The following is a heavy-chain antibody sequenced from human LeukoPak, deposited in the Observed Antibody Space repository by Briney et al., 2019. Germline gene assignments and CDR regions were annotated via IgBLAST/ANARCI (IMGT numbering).Heavy chain of an antibody. CDR3: ARDSSAVPHYYYYYMDV. Sequence: PSETLSLTCTVSGGSISSYYWSWIRQPPGKGLEWIGYIYYSGSTNYNPSLKSRVTMSVDTSKNQFSLKLSSVTAADTAVYYCARDSSAVPHYYYYYMDVWGKGTTVTVSS. V-gene: IGHV4-59*12. CDR2: IYYSGST. D-gene: IGHD3-22*01. CDR1: GGSISSYY. J-gene: IGHJ6*03.